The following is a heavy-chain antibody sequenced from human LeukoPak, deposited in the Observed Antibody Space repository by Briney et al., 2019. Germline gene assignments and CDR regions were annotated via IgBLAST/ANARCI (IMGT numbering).Heavy chain of an antibody. Sequence: SETLSLTCTVSGDSTNSLDLWSWVRQPPGKGLEWIGEMYLSGTTHSNPSVKSRVTISIDKSKSQFFLSLSSVTAADTAVYYCAGLVGRYSSGLYYYYFDYWGQGTLVTVSS. CDR1: GDSTNSLDL. J-gene: IGHJ4*02. V-gene: IGHV4-4*02. D-gene: IGHD3-22*01. CDR2: MYLSGTT. CDR3: AGLVGRYSSGLYYYYFDY.